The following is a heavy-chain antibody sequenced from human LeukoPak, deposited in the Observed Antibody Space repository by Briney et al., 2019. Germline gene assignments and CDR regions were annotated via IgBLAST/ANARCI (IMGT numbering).Heavy chain of an antibody. CDR2: IKGKVDGGTT. CDR1: GLPFTNAW. Sequence: GWALRLSCAASGLPFTNAWMSWVRQAPGKGLEWVGRIKGKVDGGTTDHAAPVKGRFTISRDDSKNTLYLQMNSLKTEDTAVYYCTTVGLYNILTGYYHDSFDMWGQGTMVTVSS. V-gene: IGHV3-15*01. J-gene: IGHJ3*02. CDR3: TTVGLYNILTGYYHDSFDM. D-gene: IGHD3-9*01.